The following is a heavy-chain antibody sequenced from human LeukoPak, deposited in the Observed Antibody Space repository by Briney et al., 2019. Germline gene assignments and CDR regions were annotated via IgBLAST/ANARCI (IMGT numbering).Heavy chain of an antibody. V-gene: IGHV4-39*07. J-gene: IGHJ4*02. CDR3: ARDIVGATDY. CDR2: IYYSGTT. Sequence: PSETLSLTCTVSGGSISSSSYYWGWIRQPPGKGLEWIGSIYYSGTTYYNPSLKSRVTISVDTSKNQFSLKLSSVTAADTAVYYCARDIVGATDYWGQGTLVTVSS. CDR1: GGSISSSSYY. D-gene: IGHD1-26*01.